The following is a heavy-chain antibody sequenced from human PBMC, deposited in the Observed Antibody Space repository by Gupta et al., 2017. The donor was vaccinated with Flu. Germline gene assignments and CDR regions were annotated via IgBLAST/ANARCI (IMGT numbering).Heavy chain of an antibody. Sequence: QVQLVESGGGLVKPGGSLRLSCEVSGFTLSDYYMTWVRHAPGKGLEWISYISMTGSYTNYADSVKGRFTISRDNAKNSVYLQMDSLRAEDTAVYYCGRDVSRSSGIDYWGQGTLVTVSS. CDR2: ISMTGSYT. V-gene: IGHV3-11*05. J-gene: IGHJ4*02. CDR1: GFTLSDYY. CDR3: GRDVSRSSGIDY. D-gene: IGHD1-26*01.